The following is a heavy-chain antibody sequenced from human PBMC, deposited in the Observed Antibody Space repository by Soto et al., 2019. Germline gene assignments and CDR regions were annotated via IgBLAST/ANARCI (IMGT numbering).Heavy chain of an antibody. D-gene: IGHD4-17*01. CDR1: GGSISSYY. Sequence: QVQLQESGPGLVKPSETLSLTCTVSGGSISSYYWSWIRQPPGKGLEWIGYIYYSGSTNYNPSLKSRVAISVDTSKNQFSLKLSSVTAADTAVYYCARALDYGDYPSDYFDYWGQGTLVTVSS. V-gene: IGHV4-59*01. J-gene: IGHJ4*02. CDR2: IYYSGST. CDR3: ARALDYGDYPSDYFDY.